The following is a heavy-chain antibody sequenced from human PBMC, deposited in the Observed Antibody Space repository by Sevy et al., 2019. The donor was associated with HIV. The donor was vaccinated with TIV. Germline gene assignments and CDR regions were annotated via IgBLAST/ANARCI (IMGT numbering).Heavy chain of an antibody. CDR1: GFTFSSYS. CDR2: ISSSSSTI. J-gene: IGHJ4*02. CDR3: ATGRVATIRTLDY. D-gene: IGHD5-12*01. V-gene: IGHV3-48*02. Sequence: GGSLRLSCAASGFTFSSYSMNWVRQAPGKGLEWVSYISSSSSTIYYADSVKGRFTISRDNAKNSLYLQMNSLRDEDTAVYYCATGRVATIRTLDYWGRGTLVTVSS.